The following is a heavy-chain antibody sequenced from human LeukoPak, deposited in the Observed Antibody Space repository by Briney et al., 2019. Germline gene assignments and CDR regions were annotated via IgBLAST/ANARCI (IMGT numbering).Heavy chain of an antibody. D-gene: IGHD2-21*01. V-gene: IGHV3-9*01. Sequence: GGSLRLSCAASGFTFDDYAMHWVRQAPGKGLEWVSGISWNSGSIGYADSVKGRFTISRDNAKNTLYLQMNSLRAEDTAVYYCARGTIAWAGVDYWGQGTLVTVSS. CDR3: ARGTIAWAGVDY. J-gene: IGHJ4*02. CDR1: GFTFDDYA. CDR2: ISWNSGSI.